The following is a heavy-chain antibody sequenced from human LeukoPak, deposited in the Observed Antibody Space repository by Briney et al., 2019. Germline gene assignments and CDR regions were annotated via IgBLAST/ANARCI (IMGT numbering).Heavy chain of an antibody. Sequence: GGSLRLSCAACGLTFRSYAMSWVRQTPDKGLYWVSATSDGGTRTFYADSVKARFTISRDNSKSTLYLQMDSLRADDTAVYYCANPERYWGQGTLVTVSS. CDR3: ANPERY. D-gene: IGHD1-14*01. CDR2: TSDGGTRT. J-gene: IGHJ4*02. V-gene: IGHV3-23*01. CDR1: GLTFRSYA.